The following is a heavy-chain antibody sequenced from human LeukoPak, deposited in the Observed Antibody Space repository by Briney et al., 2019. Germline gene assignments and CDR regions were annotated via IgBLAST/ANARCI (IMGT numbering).Heavy chain of an antibody. V-gene: IGHV3-23*01. CDR2: ISGSGGST. CDR1: GFTFSSYA. Sequence: TGGSLRLSCAASGFTFSSYAMSWVRQAPGKGLEWVSAISGSGGSTYYADSVKGRFTISRDNSKNTLYLQMNSLRAEDRAVYYCATYSSRNAREFQSWGQGTLVTVSS. J-gene: IGHJ1*01. D-gene: IGHD2-2*01. CDR3: ATYSSRNAREFQS.